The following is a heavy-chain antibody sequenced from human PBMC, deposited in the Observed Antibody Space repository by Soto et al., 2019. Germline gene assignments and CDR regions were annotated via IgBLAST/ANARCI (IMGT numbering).Heavy chain of an antibody. CDR3: AKDRLRSGWYLGARVFDY. CDR2: MSGSGGST. J-gene: IGHJ4*02. Sequence: GGALRLSCAASGFTFSSYAMSWGRQAPGKGLEWVSAMSGSGGSTCYADSVKGRFTIARDNSNNTLYMQMNSLRAEDTAVYYCAKDRLRSGWYLGARVFDYWGQGTLVTVSS. V-gene: IGHV3-23*01. D-gene: IGHD6-19*01. CDR1: GFTFSSYA.